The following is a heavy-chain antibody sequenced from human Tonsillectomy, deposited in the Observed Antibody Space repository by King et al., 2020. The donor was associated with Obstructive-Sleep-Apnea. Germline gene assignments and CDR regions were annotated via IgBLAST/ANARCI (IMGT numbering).Heavy chain of an antibody. V-gene: IGHV3-48*02. CDR2: ITSDSSTI. CDR3: ARLVDDYGDYINWYFDL. CDR1: GFTFGSYS. D-gene: IGHD4-17*01. Sequence: VQLVESGGGLVQPGGSLRLSCSASGFTFGSYSVNWVRQAPGKGLEWVSHITSDSSTIFYADSVKGRFTLSRDTAKNSLYLQMNSLRDEDTAVYYFARLVDDYGDYINWYFDLWGRGTRVTVAS. J-gene: IGHJ2*01.